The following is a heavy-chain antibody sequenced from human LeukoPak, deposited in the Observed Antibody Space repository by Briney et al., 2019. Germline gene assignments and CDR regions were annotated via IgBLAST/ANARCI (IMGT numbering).Heavy chain of an antibody. V-gene: IGHV3-21*06. CDR3: AGEPTYSSSWHTSCDY. CDR1: GFTLSSYS. J-gene: IGHJ4*02. D-gene: IGHD6-13*01. CDR2: ISSSSSYI. Sequence: GGSLRLSCAASGFTLSSYSMNWVRQAPGKGLEWVSCISSSSSYIYYADSVKGRFTISRDNAKNLLYLQMNSLRAEDTAVYYCAGEPTYSSSWHTSCDYWGQGILVTVSS.